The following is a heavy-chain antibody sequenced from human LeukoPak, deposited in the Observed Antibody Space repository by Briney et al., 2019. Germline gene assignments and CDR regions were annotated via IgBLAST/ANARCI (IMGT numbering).Heavy chain of an antibody. CDR2: IYYSGST. CDR3: ARRIGGYDYVWFDP. CDR1: GGSISRYY. V-gene: IGHV4-39*01. D-gene: IGHD5-12*01. J-gene: IGHJ5*02. Sequence: SETLSLTCTVSGGSISRYYWSWIRQPPGKGLEWIGSIYYSGSTYYNPSLKSRVTISVDTSKNQFSLKLSSVTAADTAVYYCARRIGGYDYVWFDPWGQGTLVTVSS.